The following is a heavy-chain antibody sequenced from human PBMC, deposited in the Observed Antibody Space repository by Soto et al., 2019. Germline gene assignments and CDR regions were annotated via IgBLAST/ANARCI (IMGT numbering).Heavy chain of an antibody. Sequence: GGSLRLSCTASGFTFGDYAMSWFRQAPGKGLEWVGFIRSKAYGGTTEYAASVKGRFTISRDDSKSIAYLQMNSPKTEDTAVYYCTRDNGIAARPVDYWGQGTLVTVSS. J-gene: IGHJ4*02. CDR3: TRDNGIAARPVDY. V-gene: IGHV3-49*03. CDR1: GFTFGDYA. CDR2: IRSKAYGGTT. D-gene: IGHD6-6*01.